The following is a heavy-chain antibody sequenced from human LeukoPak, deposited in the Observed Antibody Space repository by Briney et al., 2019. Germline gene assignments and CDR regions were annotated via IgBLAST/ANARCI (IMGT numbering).Heavy chain of an antibody. CDR2: INWNGGST. D-gene: IGHD1-26*01. CDR3: ARASRWELLDFDY. V-gene: IGHV3-20*04. Sequence: GGSLRLSCAASGFTFDDYGMSWVRHASGKGLEWVSGINWNGGSTVYADSVKGRFTISRDNAKNSLYLQMNSLRAEDTALYYCARASRWELLDFDYWGQGTLVTVSS. J-gene: IGHJ4*02. CDR1: GFTFDDYG.